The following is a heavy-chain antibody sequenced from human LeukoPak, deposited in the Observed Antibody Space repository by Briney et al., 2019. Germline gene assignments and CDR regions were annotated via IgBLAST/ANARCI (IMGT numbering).Heavy chain of an antibody. CDR3: ARVTSESNYYGSGRYRYYYYYYRDV. V-gene: IGHV4-59*01. Sequence: SETLSLTCTVSGGSISSYYWSWIRQPPGKGLEWIGYISYSRRTNYNPSLKSRLPISVDTSKDQFSLKLSSVTAADTAVYYCARVTSESNYYGSGRYRYYYYYYRDVWGKGTTVTISS. J-gene: IGHJ6*03. CDR2: ISYSRRT. CDR1: GGSISSYY. D-gene: IGHD3-10*01.